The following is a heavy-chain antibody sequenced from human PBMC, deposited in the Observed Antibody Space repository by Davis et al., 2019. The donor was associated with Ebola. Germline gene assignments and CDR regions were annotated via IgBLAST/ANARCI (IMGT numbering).Heavy chain of an antibody. CDR3: ARHGPNSSSWYWYFDL. CDR2: INHSGST. J-gene: IGHJ2*01. V-gene: IGHV4-34*01. CDR1: GFTFSSYW. D-gene: IGHD6-13*01. Sequence: PGGSLRLSCAASGFTFSSYWMSWVRQAPGKGLEWIGEINHSGSTNYNPSLKSRVTISVDTSKNQFSLKLSSVTAADTAVYYCARHGPNSSSWYWYFDLWGRGTLVTVSS.